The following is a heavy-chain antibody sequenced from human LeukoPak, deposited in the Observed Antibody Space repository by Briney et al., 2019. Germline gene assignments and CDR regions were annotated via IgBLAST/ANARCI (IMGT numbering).Heavy chain of an antibody. CDR3: ARDLPFED. D-gene: IGHD2/OR15-2a*01. CDR1: GYSFTDYY. V-gene: IGHV1-2*06. CDR2: IHPSSGAT. Sequence: ASVKVSCKASGYSFTDYYMHWVRQAPGQGLEWMGRIHPSSGATNYAQRFQGRVTLTRDTSINTAYMELSRLTSDDTAVYYCARDLPFEDWGQGTLVTVSS. J-gene: IGHJ4*02.